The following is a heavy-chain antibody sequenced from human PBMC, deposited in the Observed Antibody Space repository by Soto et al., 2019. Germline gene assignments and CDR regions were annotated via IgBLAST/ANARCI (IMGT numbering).Heavy chain of an antibody. CDR1: GFTFSSYA. Sequence: GGSLRLSCAASGFTFSSYAMHWVRQAPGKGLEWVAVISYDGSNKYYADSVKGRFTISRDNSKNTLYLQMNSLRAEDTAVYYCARGQWLLHNYYYYGMDVWGQGTTVTVSS. D-gene: IGHD3-22*01. J-gene: IGHJ6*02. V-gene: IGHV3-30-3*01. CDR2: ISYDGSNK. CDR3: ARGQWLLHNYYYYGMDV.